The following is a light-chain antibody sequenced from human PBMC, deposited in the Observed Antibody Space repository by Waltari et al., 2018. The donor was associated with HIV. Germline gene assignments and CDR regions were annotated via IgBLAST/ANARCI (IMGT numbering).Light chain of an antibody. Sequence: SYELTQPPSVSVSPGQTARITCSGDALPKQYAYWFQQKQGQAPVLVIYQDTERPSGIAVRLSGSSLGTMVTLTITGVQAEDEADYYCQSTDRSGTYWVFGGGTKLTVL. V-gene: IGLV3-25*03. CDR1: ALPKQY. CDR3: QSTDRSGTYWV. J-gene: IGLJ3*02. CDR2: QDT.